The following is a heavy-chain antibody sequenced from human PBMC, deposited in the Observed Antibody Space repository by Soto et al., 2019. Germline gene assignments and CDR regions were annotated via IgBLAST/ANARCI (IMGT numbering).Heavy chain of an antibody. Sequence: EVQLVESGGGLLQPGGSLRLSCAASGFTFSGHAMTWVRQAPGKGLEWVSAISGSGNSAYYADSVKGRFTISRDNFENTVYLQMNSLVAEDTAVYYCARDLKSTWSIDVWGQGSMVTVSS. CDR3: ARDLKSTWSIDV. CDR2: ISGSGNSA. J-gene: IGHJ3*01. V-gene: IGHV3-23*04. CDR1: GFTFSGHA. D-gene: IGHD3-3*01.